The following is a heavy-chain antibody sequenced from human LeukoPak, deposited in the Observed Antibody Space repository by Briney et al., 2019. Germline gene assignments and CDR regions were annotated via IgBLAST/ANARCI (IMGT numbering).Heavy chain of an antibody. CDR1: GGSISGYY. Sequence: SETLSLTCSVSGGSISGYYWSWIRQPPGKGLEWIGYIYYTGSTNYNPSLTSRVNMSVDSSKNQLSLNLTSVTAADTAVYYCARWGSIAVARFDYWAQGTLVTVSS. V-gene: IGHV4-59*01. J-gene: IGHJ4*02. CDR3: ARWGSIAVARFDY. D-gene: IGHD6-6*01. CDR2: IYYTGST.